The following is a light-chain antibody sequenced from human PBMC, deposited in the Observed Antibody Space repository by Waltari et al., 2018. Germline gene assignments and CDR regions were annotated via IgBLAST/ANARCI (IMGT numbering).Light chain of an antibody. Sequence: EIVLTQSPGTLSLSPGERATLSCRASQSVSSIYLAWYQQKPGQAPRLLIYGASSRATGIPDRFSGSGSGTDFTLTISRLEPEDFAVYYCQQYGSSPPTFGQGTKV. CDR3: QQYGSSPPT. CDR2: GAS. V-gene: IGKV3-20*01. CDR1: QSVSSIY. J-gene: IGKJ1*01.